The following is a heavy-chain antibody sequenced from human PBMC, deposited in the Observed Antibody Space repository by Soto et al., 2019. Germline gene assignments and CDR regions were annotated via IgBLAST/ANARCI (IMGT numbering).Heavy chain of an antibody. CDR3: ARTCSGGTCSFDY. CDR2: IYSGGST. V-gene: IGHV3-66*01. CDR1: GFTVSSNY. J-gene: IGHJ4*02. D-gene: IGHD2-15*01. Sequence: EVQLVESGGGLVQPGGSLRLSCAASGFTVSSNYMSWVRQAPGKGLEWVSVIYSGGSTYYADSVKGRFTISRDNPENTLDLQMTSLRAEDTAVYYCARTCSGGTCSFDYWGQGTLVTVSS.